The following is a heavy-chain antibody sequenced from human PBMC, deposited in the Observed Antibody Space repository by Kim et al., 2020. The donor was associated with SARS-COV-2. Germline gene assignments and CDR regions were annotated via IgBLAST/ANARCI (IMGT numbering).Heavy chain of an antibody. CDR1: GGSISSSSYY. J-gene: IGHJ4*02. V-gene: IGHV4-39*07. D-gene: IGHD2-2*03. CDR2: IYYSGST. Sequence: SETLSLTCTVSGGSISSSSYYWGWIRQPPGKGLEWIGSIYYSGSTYYNPSLKSRVTISVDTSKNQFSLKLSSVTAADTAVYYCARDMEIVVVPAAMPQDYWGQGTLVTVSS. CDR3: ARDMEIVVVPAAMPQDY.